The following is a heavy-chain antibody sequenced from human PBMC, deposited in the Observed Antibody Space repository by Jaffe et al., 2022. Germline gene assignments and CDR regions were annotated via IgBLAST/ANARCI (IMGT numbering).Heavy chain of an antibody. CDR3: ARESRGVVVAATPSGPYWYFDL. Sequence: EVQLVESGGGLVQPGGSLRLSCAASGFTFSSYWMSWVRQAPGKGLEWVANIKQDGSEKYYVDSVKGRFTISRDNAKNSLYLQMNSLRAEDTAVYYCARESRGVVVAATPSGPYWYFDLWGRGTLVTVSS. J-gene: IGHJ2*01. D-gene: IGHD2-15*01. CDR2: IKQDGSEK. V-gene: IGHV3-7*05. CDR1: GFTFSSYW.